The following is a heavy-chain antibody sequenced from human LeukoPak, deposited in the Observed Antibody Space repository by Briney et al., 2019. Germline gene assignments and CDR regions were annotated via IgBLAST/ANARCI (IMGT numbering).Heavy chain of an antibody. J-gene: IGHJ4*02. D-gene: IGHD3-10*01. CDR2: IRYDGTNK. CDR3: ARVLWFGELLPYYFDY. V-gene: IGHV3-30*02. CDR1: GFTFSSYG. Sequence: GGSLRLSCVASGFTFSSYGIHWVRQAPGKGLEWLAFIRYDGTNKYYADSVKGCFTISRDNSKNTLYLQMNSLRAEDTAVYYCARVLWFGELLPYYFDYWGQGTLVTVSS.